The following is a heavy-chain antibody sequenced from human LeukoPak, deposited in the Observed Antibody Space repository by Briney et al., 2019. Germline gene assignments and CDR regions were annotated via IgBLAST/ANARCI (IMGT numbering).Heavy chain of an antibody. Sequence: ASVKVSCKASGYTFTNYAISWVRQAPGQGLEWMGWISAYNGNTNYAQKVQGRVTMTTDTSTTTAYMELRSLTSDDTAVYYCARGATYCSGGSCYSGWFDPWGQGTLVTVSS. J-gene: IGHJ5*02. CDR3: ARGATYCSGGSCYSGWFDP. CDR1: GYTFTNYA. D-gene: IGHD2-15*01. V-gene: IGHV1-18*01. CDR2: ISAYNGNT.